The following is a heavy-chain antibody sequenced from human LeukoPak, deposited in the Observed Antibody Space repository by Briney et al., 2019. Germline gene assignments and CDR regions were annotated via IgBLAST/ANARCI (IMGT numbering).Heavy chain of an antibody. Sequence: SETLSLTCAVYGGSFSGYYWSWIRQPPGKVLEWMGEINHSGSTNYNPSLKSLVTISVDTSKNQFSLKLSSVTAADTAVYYSARGLGFSGWYEYFDYWGQGTLVTVSS. CDR3: ARGLGFSGWYEYFDY. V-gene: IGHV4-34*01. D-gene: IGHD6-19*01. CDR1: GGSFSGYY. J-gene: IGHJ4*02. CDR2: INHSGST.